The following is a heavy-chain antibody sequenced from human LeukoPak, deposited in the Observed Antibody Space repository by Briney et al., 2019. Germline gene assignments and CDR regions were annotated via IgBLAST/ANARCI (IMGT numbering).Heavy chain of an antibody. D-gene: IGHD7-27*01. J-gene: IGHJ4*02. CDR3: ARETGDGYYFDY. Sequence: GSLRLSCVASGFSFSNYWMHWVRQAPGKGLMWVSRMNGGGSTINYADSVKGRFTISRDNSKNTLYLQMNSLRAEDTAVYYCARETGDGYYFDYWGQGTLVTVSS. V-gene: IGHV3-74*01. CDR2: MNGGGSTI. CDR1: GFSFSNYW.